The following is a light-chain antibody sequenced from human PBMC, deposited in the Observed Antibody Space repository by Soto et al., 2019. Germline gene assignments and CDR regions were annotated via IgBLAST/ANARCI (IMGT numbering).Light chain of an antibody. CDR2: AAS. CDR3: QQSYSTLT. CDR1: QSISSY. Sequence: DIQMTQSPSSLSASVGDRVTITCRASQSISSYLNWYQQKPGKAPKLLIYAASSLQSGVPSRFSGSGSGTDFPLTISSLQPDDFATYYCQQSYSTLTFGPGTKVDIK. V-gene: IGKV1-39*01. J-gene: IGKJ3*01.